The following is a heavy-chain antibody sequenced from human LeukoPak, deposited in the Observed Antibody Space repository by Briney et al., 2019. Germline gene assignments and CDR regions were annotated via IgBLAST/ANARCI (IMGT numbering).Heavy chain of an antibody. Sequence: GGSLRLSCAASGFAFSSYWMHWVRQAPGKGLVWVSHINSDGSSTSYADSVKGRFTISRDNAKNTLYLQMNSLRAEDTAVYYCASPKYSGGRPIDYWGQGTLVTVSS. CDR1: GFAFSSYW. CDR3: ASPKYSGGRPIDY. J-gene: IGHJ4*02. CDR2: INSDGSST. D-gene: IGHD6-19*01. V-gene: IGHV3-74*01.